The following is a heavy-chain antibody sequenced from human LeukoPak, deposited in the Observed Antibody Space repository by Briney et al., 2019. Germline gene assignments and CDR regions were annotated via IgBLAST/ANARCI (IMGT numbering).Heavy chain of an antibody. Sequence: GATVKVSCKASGYTFTSYDINWVRQATGQGLEWMGWMNPNRGNTGYAQKFQGRVTMTRNTSISTAYMELSSLRSEDTAVYYCARVQILYSSGWYYYYYGMDVWGQGTTVTVSS. CDR3: ARVQILYSSGWYYYYYGMDV. J-gene: IGHJ6*02. CDR2: MNPNRGNT. V-gene: IGHV1-8*01. D-gene: IGHD6-19*01. CDR1: GYTFTSYD.